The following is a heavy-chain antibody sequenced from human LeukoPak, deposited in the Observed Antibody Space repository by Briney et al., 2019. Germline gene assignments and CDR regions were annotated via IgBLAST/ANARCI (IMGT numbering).Heavy chain of an antibody. D-gene: IGHD6-19*01. V-gene: IGHV1-46*01. CDR2: INPSGGST. CDR3: ASTHGSGSYYYYGMDV. Sequence: ASVKVSCKASGYTFTSYYMHWVRQAPGQGLEWMGIINPSGGSTSYAQKFQGRVTMTRDTSTSTVYMELSSLRSEDTAVYYCASTHGSGSYYYYGMDVWGQGTTVTVSS. CDR1: GYTFTSYY. J-gene: IGHJ6*02.